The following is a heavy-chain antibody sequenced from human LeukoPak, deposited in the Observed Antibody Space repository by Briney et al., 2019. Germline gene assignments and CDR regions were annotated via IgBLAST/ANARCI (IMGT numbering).Heavy chain of an antibody. CDR3: ARGGSSWNDAFDI. CDR2: INNDGSST. D-gene: IGHD6-13*01. Sequence: PGGSLRRSCAASGFTFSSYWMHWVRQAPGKGLVWVSRINNDGSSTTHADSVKGRLTISRDNAKTTLYLQMNSLRAEETAVYYCARGGSSWNDAFDIWGQGTMVTVSS. J-gene: IGHJ3*02. V-gene: IGHV3-74*01. CDR1: GFTFSSYW.